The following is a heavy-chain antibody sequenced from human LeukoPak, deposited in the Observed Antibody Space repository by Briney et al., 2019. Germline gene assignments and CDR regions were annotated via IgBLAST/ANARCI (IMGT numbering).Heavy chain of an antibody. Sequence: GGSLRLSCAASGFTFSSYSMNWVRQAPGKGLEWVSTISTSGGSTYYPDSVKGRFTISRDNSKNTLYLQMISLRAEDTAVYYCAKQSGSGHYYFDYWGQGTLVTVSS. CDR2: ISTSGGST. J-gene: IGHJ4*02. CDR1: GFTFSSYS. CDR3: AKQSGSGHYYFDY. D-gene: IGHD6-19*01. V-gene: IGHV3-23*01.